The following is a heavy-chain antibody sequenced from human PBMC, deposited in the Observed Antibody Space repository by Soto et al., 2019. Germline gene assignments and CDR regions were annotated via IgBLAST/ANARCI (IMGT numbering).Heavy chain of an antibody. V-gene: IGHV3-23*01. J-gene: IGHJ5*02. Sequence: PGGSLRLSCAASGFTFSSYAMSWVRQAPGKGLEWVSAISGSAATKHYADSVRGRFTVSRDNSKNTLYLQMNSLRAEDTAVYYCAKAPLRFLEWLLLNWFDPWGQGTLVTVSS. D-gene: IGHD3-3*01. CDR2: ISGSAATK. CDR3: AKAPLRFLEWLLLNWFDP. CDR1: GFTFSSYA.